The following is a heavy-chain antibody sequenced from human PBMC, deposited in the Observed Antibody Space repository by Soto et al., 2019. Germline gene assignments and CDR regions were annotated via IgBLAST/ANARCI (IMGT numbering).Heavy chain of an antibody. Sequence: QVQLVQSGAEVKKPGSSVKVSCKASGGTFSSYAISWVRQAPGQGLEWMGGIIPIFGTANYAQKFQGRVTITADESTSTAYMELSSLRSEDTAVYYCARDQGIVVVPAAMSSGMDVWGQGTTVTVSS. CDR1: GGTFSSYA. V-gene: IGHV1-69*01. J-gene: IGHJ6*02. D-gene: IGHD2-2*01. CDR2: IIPIFGTA. CDR3: ARDQGIVVVPAAMSSGMDV.